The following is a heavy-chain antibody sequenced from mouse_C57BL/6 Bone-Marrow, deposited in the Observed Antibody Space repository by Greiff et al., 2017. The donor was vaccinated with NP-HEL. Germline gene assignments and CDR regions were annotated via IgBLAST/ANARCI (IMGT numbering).Heavy chain of an antibody. V-gene: IGHV5-12*01. CDR3: ARHEGGYDYDSAWFAY. J-gene: IGHJ3*01. D-gene: IGHD2-4*01. CDR2: ISNGGGST. Sequence: EVKLVESGGGLVQPGGSLKLSCAASGFTFSDYYMYWVRQTPEKRLEWVAYISNGGGSTYYPDTVKGRCTISRDNAKNTLYLQMSRLKSEDTAMYYCARHEGGYDYDSAWFAYWGQGTLVTVSA. CDR1: GFTFSDYY.